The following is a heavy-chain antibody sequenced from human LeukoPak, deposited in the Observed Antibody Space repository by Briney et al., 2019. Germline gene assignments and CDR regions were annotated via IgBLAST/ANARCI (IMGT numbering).Heavy chain of an antibody. J-gene: IGHJ4*02. V-gene: IGHV4-61*08. CDR3: ARHPYYYGSGSYYTVEY. CDR1: GGSISSGGYY. CDR2: IYYSGST. Sequence: PSETLSLTCTVSGGSISSGGYYWSWIRQPPGKGLEWIGYIYYSGSTNYNPSLKSRVTISVDTSKNQFSLKLSSVTAADTAVYYCARHPYYYGSGSYYTVEYWGQGTLVSVSS. D-gene: IGHD3-10*01.